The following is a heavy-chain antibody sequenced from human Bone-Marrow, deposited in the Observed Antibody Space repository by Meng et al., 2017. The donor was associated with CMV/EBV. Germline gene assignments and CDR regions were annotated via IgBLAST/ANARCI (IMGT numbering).Heavy chain of an antibody. V-gene: IGHV1-8*01. D-gene: IGHD3-3*01. J-gene: IGHJ6*02. Sequence: ASVRVSCKASGYTFTSYDINWVRQATGQGLEWMGWMNPNSGNTGYAQKYQGRVTMTRNTSISTAYMELSSLRSEDTAVYYCASKINNDFWSGYDNAYYGMDVSGQGTTVTVSS. CDR2: MNPNSGNT. CDR1: GYTFTSYD. CDR3: ASKINNDFWSGYDNAYYGMDV.